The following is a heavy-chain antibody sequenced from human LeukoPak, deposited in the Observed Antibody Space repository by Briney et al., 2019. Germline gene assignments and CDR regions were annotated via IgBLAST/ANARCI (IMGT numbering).Heavy chain of an antibody. CDR2: MNPNSGNT. Sequence: ASVKVSCKASGYTFTSYDINWVRQATGQGLEWMGWMNPNSGNTGYAQKFQGRVTITADESTSTAYMELSSLRSEDTAVYYCASGRAGASCYECYFDYWGQGTLVTVSS. V-gene: IGHV1-8*01. CDR3: ASGRAGASCYECYFDY. J-gene: IGHJ4*02. CDR1: GYTFTSYD. D-gene: IGHD2-2*01.